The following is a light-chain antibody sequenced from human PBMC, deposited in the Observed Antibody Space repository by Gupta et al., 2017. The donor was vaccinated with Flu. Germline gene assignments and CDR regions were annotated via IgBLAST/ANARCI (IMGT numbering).Light chain of an antibody. CDR2: GAS. Sequence: AIRMTQSPSSFSASIGDSVNITCRASQGVARSLAWYQQKPGTAPNLLIYGASTLQRGVPSRFSGSGSGTDFTLTVTDRQSEDFAPYYCQQYYDFLPLTFGGGTKVDIK. V-gene: IGKV1-8*01. CDR1: QGVARS. J-gene: IGKJ4*01. CDR3: QQYYDFLPLT.